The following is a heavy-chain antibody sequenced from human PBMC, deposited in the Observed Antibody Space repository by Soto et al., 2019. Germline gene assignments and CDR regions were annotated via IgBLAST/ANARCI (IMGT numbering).Heavy chain of an antibody. CDR2: INAYNGNT. CDR3: ARDLPNSSSWFTSPQFDY. D-gene: IGHD6-13*01. CDR1: GYTFTSYG. V-gene: IGHV1-18*01. Sequence: ASVKVSCKASGYTFTSYGISWVRQAPGQGLEWMGWINAYNGNTNYAQKFQGRVTMTTDTSTSTAYMELRSLRSDDTAVYYCARDLPNSSSWFTSPQFDYWGQGTLVNVSS. J-gene: IGHJ4*02.